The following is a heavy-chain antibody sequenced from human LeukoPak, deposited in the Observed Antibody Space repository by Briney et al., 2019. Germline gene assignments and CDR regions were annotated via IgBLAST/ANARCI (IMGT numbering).Heavy chain of an antibody. CDR2: IKQDGSEK. Sequence: PGGSLRLSCAASGFTFSSYWMSWVCQAPGKGLEWVANIKQDGSEKYYVDSVKGRFTISRDNAKNSLYLQMNSLRAEDTAVYYCGREGSPGIAADETSSFDYWGQGTLVTVSS. J-gene: IGHJ4*02. V-gene: IGHV3-7*01. CDR1: GFTFSSYW. CDR3: GREGSPGIAADETSSFDY. D-gene: IGHD6-25*01.